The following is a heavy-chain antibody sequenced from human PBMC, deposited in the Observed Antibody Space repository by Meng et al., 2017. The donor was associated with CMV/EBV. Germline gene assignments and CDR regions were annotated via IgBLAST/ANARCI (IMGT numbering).Heavy chain of an antibody. Sequence: SGPTLVKPTQTLTLTCTFSGFSLSTSGVGVGWIRQPPGKALEWLVLIYWNDDKRYSPSLKSRLTITKDTSKNQVVLTMTNMDPVDTATYYCAHRRSEYYYYGMDVWGQGTTVTVSS. V-gene: IGHV2-5*01. CDR3: AHRRSEYYYYGMDV. D-gene: IGHD1-26*01. J-gene: IGHJ6*02. CDR2: IYWNDDK. CDR1: GFSLSTSGVG.